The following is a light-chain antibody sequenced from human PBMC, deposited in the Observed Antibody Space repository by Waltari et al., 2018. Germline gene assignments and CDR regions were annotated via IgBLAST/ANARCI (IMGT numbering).Light chain of an antibody. J-gene: IGKJ2*01. CDR3: HQSSSSPYT. CDR1: QSICSN. CDR2: YAS. V-gene: IGKV6-21*01. Sequence: DIVLTQSPAFQSVTPKEKVTITCRASQSICSNLHWYQQKPDQSPRLLIRYASQSFSGVPSRFSGSGSGTDFTLTINSLEAEDAATYYCHQSSSSPYTFGQGTKLETK.